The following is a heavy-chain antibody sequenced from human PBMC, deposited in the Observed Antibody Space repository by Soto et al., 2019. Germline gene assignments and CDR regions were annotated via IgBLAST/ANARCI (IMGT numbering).Heavy chain of an antibody. V-gene: IGHV3-64D*06. D-gene: IGHD3-22*01. Sequence: PVGSLRLSCSGSGFTFGSYAMHWVRQAPGKGLEYVSAISSKGGSTYYADSVKGRFTISRDNSKQTLYLQMTSLRVEDTAVYYCVKGKYSSSGLLDWFDPWGQGTVVTVPQ. CDR2: ISSKGGST. CDR3: VKGKYSSSGLLDWFDP. CDR1: GFTFGSYA. J-gene: IGHJ5*01.